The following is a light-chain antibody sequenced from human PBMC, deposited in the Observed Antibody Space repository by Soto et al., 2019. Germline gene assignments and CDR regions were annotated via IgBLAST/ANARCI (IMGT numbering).Light chain of an antibody. CDR3: QQYGGTPLYA. J-gene: IGKJ2*01. V-gene: IGKV3-20*01. Sequence: EIVLTQSPGTLSLSPGESVTLSCRASHSVTSTYLAWYQQRPGQAPSLLIYGASRRATGIPDRFRGSVSGTDFTLTISGLEPEDFAVYYCQQYGGTPLYAFGQGTKLEIK. CDR1: HSVTSTY. CDR2: GAS.